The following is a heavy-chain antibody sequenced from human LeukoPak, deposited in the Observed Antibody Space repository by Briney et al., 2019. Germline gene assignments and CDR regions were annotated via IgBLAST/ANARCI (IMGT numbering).Heavy chain of an antibody. V-gene: IGHV1-2*02. J-gene: IGHJ6*03. D-gene: IGHD3-10*01. CDR1: GYTFTGYY. CDR2: INPNSGGT. Sequence: ASVKVSCKASGYTFTGYYMHWVRQAPGQGLEWMGWINPNSGGTNYAQKFQGRVTMTRDMSISTAYMELSRLRSDDTAVYYCASGYYYGSGSYYNGPYYYYYMDVWGKGTTVTVSS. CDR3: ASGYYYGSGSYYNGPYYYYYMDV.